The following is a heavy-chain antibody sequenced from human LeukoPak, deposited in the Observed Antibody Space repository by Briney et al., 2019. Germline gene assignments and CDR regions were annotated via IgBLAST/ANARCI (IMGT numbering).Heavy chain of an antibody. CDR2: INPNSGGT. CDR3: AREKYYYGSGSYYSYFDY. CDR1: GYTFTSYG. D-gene: IGHD3-10*01. V-gene: IGHV1-2*02. J-gene: IGHJ4*02. Sequence: ASVKVSCKASGYTFTSYGISWVRQAPGQGLEWMGWINPNSGGTNYAQKFQGRVTMTRDTSISTAYMELSRLRSDDTAVYYCAREKYYYGSGSYYSYFDYWGQGTLVTVSS.